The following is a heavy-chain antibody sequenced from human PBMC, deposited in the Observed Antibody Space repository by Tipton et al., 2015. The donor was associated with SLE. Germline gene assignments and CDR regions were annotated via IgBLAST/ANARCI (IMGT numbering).Heavy chain of an antibody. D-gene: IGHD1-26*01. CDR2: IYYSGST. Sequence: GLVKPSETLSLTCTVPGGSISSYYWSWIRQPPGKGLEWIGYIYYSGSTNYNPSLKSRVTISVDTSKNQFSLKLSSVTAADTAVYYCARGGFAREPYYYYGMDVWGQGTTVTVSS. CDR3: ARGGFAREPYYYYGMDV. CDR1: GGSISSYY. J-gene: IGHJ6*02. V-gene: IGHV4-59*01.